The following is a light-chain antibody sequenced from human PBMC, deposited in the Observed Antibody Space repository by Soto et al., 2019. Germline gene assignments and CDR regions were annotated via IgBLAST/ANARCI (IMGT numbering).Light chain of an antibody. CDR3: QQYSTFWT. CDR1: RSLNRW. V-gene: IGKV1-5*03. J-gene: IGKJ1*01. CDR2: ETS. Sequence: DIQMSQSPSTLSASVGDTVTIYCRASRSLNRWLAWYQQKPGKAPELLIYETSILQSGVPSRFSAGGSGTDFTLTISGLQPDDIATYYCQQYSTFWTFGQGTRVELK.